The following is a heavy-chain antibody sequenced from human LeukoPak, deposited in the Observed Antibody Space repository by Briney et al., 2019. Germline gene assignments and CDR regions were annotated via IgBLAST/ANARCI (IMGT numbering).Heavy chain of an antibody. CDR3: ARLYSSSWSFDY. D-gene: IGHD6-13*01. Sequence: ASVKVSCKTSGYTFSDYFLHWLRQAPGQGLEWMGWINPKNSGTSYAQIFQGRVTMTRDTPISTVYMELSWLKSDDTAVYYCARLYSSSWSFDYWGQGTLVTVSS. J-gene: IGHJ4*02. CDR1: GYTFSDYF. V-gene: IGHV1-2*02. CDR2: INPKNSGT.